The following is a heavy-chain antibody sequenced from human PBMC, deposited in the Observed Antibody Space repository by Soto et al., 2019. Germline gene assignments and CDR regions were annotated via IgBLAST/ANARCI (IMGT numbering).Heavy chain of an antibody. V-gene: IGHV3-30*18. CDR1: GFTFSSYG. CDR3: AKDAYSHGWYSICYYYGMDV. CDR2: ISYDGSNK. J-gene: IGHJ6*02. D-gene: IGHD6-19*01. Sequence: QVQLVESGGGVVQPGRSLRLSCAASGFTFSSYGMHWVRQAPGKGLEWVAVISYDGSNKYYADSVKGRFTISRDNSKNTLYLQMNSLRAEDTAVYYCAKDAYSHGWYSICYYYGMDVWGQGTTVTVSS.